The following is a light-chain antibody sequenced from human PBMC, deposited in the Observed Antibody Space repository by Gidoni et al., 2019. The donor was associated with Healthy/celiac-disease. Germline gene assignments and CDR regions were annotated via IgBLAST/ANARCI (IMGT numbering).Light chain of an antibody. J-gene: IGLJ1*01. Sequence: QSALTQPASVSGSPGQSITISCTGTSSDVGSYNLVSWYQQHPGKAPKLMIYEVSKRPSGVSNRFSGSKSGNTASLTISGLQAEDEADYYCCSYAGIRNVFGTGTKVTVL. CDR3: CSYAGIRNV. CDR1: SSDVGSYNL. CDR2: EVS. V-gene: IGLV2-23*02.